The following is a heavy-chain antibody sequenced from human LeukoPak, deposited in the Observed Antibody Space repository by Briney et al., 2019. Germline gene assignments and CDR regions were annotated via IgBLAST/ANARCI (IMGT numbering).Heavy chain of an antibody. CDR1: GGSISRHY. CDR2: IYYSGGT. D-gene: IGHD3-22*01. Sequence: PSETLSLTCTVSGGSISRHYWSWIRQPPGKGLEWIGDIYYSGGTNYNPSLRSRVTISVDTSKNQFSLKLSSVTAADTAVYYCARYRRGYYDSSGYSRMMAFDIWGQGTMVTVSS. V-gene: IGHV4-59*11. CDR3: ARYRRGYYDSSGYSRMMAFDI. J-gene: IGHJ3*02.